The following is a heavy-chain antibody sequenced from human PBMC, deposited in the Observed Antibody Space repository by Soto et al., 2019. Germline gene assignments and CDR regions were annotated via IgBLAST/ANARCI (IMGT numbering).Heavy chain of an antibody. CDR3: ARGRYGDY. J-gene: IGHJ4*02. CDR1: GYTFTSYG. Sequence: QVHLVQSGAEVKKPGASVKVSCKGSGYTFTSYGITWVRQAPGQGLVWMVWISAHNGNTDYAQKPQGRVTVTRDTSTSTAYMELRSLRSEVTAGYYGARGRYGDYWGQGALVTVS. D-gene: IGHD1-1*01. V-gene: IGHV1-18*01. CDR2: ISAHNGNT.